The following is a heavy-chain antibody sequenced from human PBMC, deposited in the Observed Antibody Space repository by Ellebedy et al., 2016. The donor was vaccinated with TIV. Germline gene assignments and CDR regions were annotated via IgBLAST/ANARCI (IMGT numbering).Heavy chain of an antibody. CDR3: ARPLRSTVTTSIYFDY. V-gene: IGHV4-39*01. Sequence: SETLSLTXTVSGGSISSSSYFWGWIRQPPGKGLEWIGIIYYSGSTYYNPSLNSRVTISLGTSKNQFSLNLSSVTAADAAVYYCARPLRSTVTTSIYFDYWGQGALVTVSS. CDR2: IYYSGST. J-gene: IGHJ4*02. CDR1: GGSISSSSYF. D-gene: IGHD4-17*01.